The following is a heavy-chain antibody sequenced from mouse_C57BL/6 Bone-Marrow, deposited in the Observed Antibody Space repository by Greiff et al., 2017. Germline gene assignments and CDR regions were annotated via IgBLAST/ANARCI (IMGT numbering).Heavy chain of an antibody. CDR1: GFNIKDDY. Sequence: VQLQQSGAELVRPGASVKLSCTASGFNIKDDYMHWVKQRPEQGLEWIGWIDPENGDTEYASKFQGKATITADTSSNTAYLQLSSLTSEDTAVYYCTTLLRFYAMDYWGQGTSGTVSS. J-gene: IGHJ4*01. CDR2: IDPENGDT. V-gene: IGHV14-4*01. D-gene: IGHD1-1*01. CDR3: TTLLRFYAMDY.